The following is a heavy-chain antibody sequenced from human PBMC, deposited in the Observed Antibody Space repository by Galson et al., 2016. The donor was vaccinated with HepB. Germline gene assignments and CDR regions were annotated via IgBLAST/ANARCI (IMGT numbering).Heavy chain of an antibody. V-gene: IGHV2-70*01. Sequence: PALVKPTQTLTLTCTFSGFSLNTSGMCVSWIRQPPGKALEWLALIDWDDDKYFSTSLKTRLAISKDTSKNQVVLTMTTMDPVDTATYYCARVDGSRSFYNGFFDYWGQGTLVTVSS. J-gene: IGHJ4*02. CDR1: GFSLNTSGMC. CDR3: ARVDGSRSFYNGFFDY. D-gene: IGHD3-10*01. CDR2: IDWDDDK.